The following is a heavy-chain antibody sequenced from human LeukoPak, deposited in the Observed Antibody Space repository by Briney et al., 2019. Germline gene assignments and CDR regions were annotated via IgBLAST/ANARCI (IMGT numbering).Heavy chain of an antibody. CDR3: ARDLVVPAEDETDPEGQA. J-gene: IGHJ4*02. D-gene: IGHD2-2*01. CDR1: GYTFTSYY. Sequence: AASVKVSCKASGYTFTSYYMHWVRQAPGQGLEWMGIINPSVGSTSYAQKFQGRVTMTRDTSTSTVYMELSSLRSEDTAVYYCARDLVVPAEDETDPEGQAWGQGTLVTVSS. V-gene: IGHV1-46*03. CDR2: INPSVGST.